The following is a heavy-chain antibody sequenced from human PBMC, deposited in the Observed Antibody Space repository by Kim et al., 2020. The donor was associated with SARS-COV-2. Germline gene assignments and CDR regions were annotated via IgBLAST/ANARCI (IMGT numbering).Heavy chain of an antibody. Sequence: GGSLRHSCAASGFTFSSYAMHWVRQAPGKGLEWVAVISYDGSNKYYLDSVKGRFTISRDNSKNTLYLQLNSLRAEDTAVYYCASVRNSHTIFTVTDYWGQGTLVTVSS. CDR3: ASVRNSHTIFTVTDY. J-gene: IGHJ4*02. D-gene: IGHD3-3*01. V-gene: IGHV3-30*04. CDR2: ISYDGSNK. CDR1: GFTFSSYA.